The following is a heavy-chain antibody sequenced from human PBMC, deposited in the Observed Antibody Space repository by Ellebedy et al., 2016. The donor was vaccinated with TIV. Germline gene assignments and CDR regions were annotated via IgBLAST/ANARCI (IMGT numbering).Heavy chain of an antibody. V-gene: IGHV3-33*01. J-gene: IGHJ4*02. CDR1: GFTFNIRG. Sequence: GGSLRLSXAASGFTFNIRGMNWVRQAPGKGLEWVALIWYDGSKADYADSVKGRFTISRDNSKNTLSLQMNSLRGDDTAVYYCVAALDYWGQGTLVTVS. CDR3: VAALDY. CDR2: IWYDGSKA. D-gene: IGHD6-25*01.